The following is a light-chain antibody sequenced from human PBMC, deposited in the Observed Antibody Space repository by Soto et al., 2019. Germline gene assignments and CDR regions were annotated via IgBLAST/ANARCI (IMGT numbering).Light chain of an antibody. Sequence: EIVLTQSPGTLSLSPGERATLSCRASQSISSSYLAWYQQIPGQAPRLLIYGASVRATGIPDRFSGSGSGTDFTLTIGRLEPEDFAVYFCQQYGSSPVTFGGGTKVEIK. CDR1: QSISSSY. CDR2: GAS. V-gene: IGKV3-20*01. J-gene: IGKJ4*01. CDR3: QQYGSSPVT.